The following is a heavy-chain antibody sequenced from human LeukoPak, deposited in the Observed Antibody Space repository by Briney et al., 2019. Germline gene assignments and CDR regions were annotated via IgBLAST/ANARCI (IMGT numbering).Heavy chain of an antibody. D-gene: IGHD1-26*01. CDR2: ITSSGTYI. CDR1: GFTFNVFH. V-gene: IGHV3-21*01. CDR3: ARASGGWDLDY. J-gene: IGHJ4*01. Sequence: GGSLRLSCAASGFTFNVFHMNWVRQAPGKGLEWISSITSSGTYITYADSIQGRFTISRDNDKNSLYLKMNSLRVDDTALYYCARASGGWDLDYWGHGTLVIVSS.